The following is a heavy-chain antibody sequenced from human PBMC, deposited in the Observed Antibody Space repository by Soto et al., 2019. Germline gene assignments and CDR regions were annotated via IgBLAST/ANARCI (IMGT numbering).Heavy chain of an antibody. CDR3: ARDVRITMVRGVIVDYYYGMDV. CDR1: GYTFTSYG. D-gene: IGHD3-10*01. CDR2: ISAYNGNT. J-gene: IGHJ6*02. Sequence: QVQLVQSGAEVKKPGASVKVSCKASGYTFTSYGISWVRQAPGQGLEWMGWISAYNGNTNYAQKLQGRVTMTTDTTTSTAYMELRSLRSADTAVYYCARDVRITMVRGVIVDYYYGMDVWGQGTTVTVSS. V-gene: IGHV1-18*01.